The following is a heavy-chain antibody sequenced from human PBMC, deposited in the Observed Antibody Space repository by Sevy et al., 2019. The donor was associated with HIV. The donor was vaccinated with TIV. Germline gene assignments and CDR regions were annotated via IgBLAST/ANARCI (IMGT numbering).Heavy chain of an antibody. V-gene: IGHV1-24*01. CDR1: GYTLTELS. CDR2: FDPEDGET. Sequence: ASVKVSCKVSGYTLTELSMHWVRQAPGKGLEWMGGFDPEDGETIYAQKFQGRVTMTEDTSTDTAYMELSSLRSEDTAVYYCATGPVTSSGMDVWGQRTTVTVSS. CDR3: ATGPVTSSGMDV. J-gene: IGHJ6*02. D-gene: IGHD4-4*01.